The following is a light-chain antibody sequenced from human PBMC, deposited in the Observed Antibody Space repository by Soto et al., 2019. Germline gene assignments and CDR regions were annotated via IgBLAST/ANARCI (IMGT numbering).Light chain of an antibody. CDR2: DTS. V-gene: IGKV3-11*01. CDR3: QQRYRWPPIT. J-gene: IGKJ5*01. Sequence: ETVLTQSPATLSLSPGERATLSCRASQSVRNYLAWYLQKPGQAPRLLIYDTSNRATGIPPRFSGSGSETDFTLTVTSLEPEDFAVYYCQQRYRWPPITFGQGTRLEIK. CDR1: QSVRNY.